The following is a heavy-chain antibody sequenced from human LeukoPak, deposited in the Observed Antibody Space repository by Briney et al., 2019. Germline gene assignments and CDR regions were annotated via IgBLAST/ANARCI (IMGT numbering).Heavy chain of an antibody. CDR1: GFTFDDYA. J-gene: IGHJ3*02. CDR3: AKDILWYYGSGSYPAFDI. Sequence: GGSLRLSCAASGFTFDDYAMHWVRQAPGKGLEWVSGISWNSGSIGYADSVKGRFTISRDNAKNSLYLQMNSLRAEDTALYYCAKDILWYYGSGSYPAFDIWGQGTMVTVSS. CDR2: ISWNSGSI. D-gene: IGHD3-10*01. V-gene: IGHV3-9*01.